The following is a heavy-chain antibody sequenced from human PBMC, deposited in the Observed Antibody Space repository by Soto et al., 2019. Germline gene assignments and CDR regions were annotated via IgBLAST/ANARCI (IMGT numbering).Heavy chain of an antibody. CDR3: AHRFFTYGFWTRGNWFDP. V-gene: IGHV2-5*01. J-gene: IGHJ5*02. Sequence: SGPTLVNPTQTLTLTCTFSGFSLSTSGVGVGWIRQPPGKALEWLALIYWNDDKRYSPSLKSRLTITKDTSKNQLVLTMTNMDPVDTATYYCAHRFFTYGFWTRGNWFDPWGQGTLVTVSS. D-gene: IGHD3-3*01. CDR1: GFSLSTSGVG. CDR2: IYWNDDK.